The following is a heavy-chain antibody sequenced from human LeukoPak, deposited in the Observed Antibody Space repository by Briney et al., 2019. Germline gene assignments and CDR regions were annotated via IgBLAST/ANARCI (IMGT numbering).Heavy chain of an antibody. CDR2: TIPIFGIA. J-gene: IGHJ5*02. CDR1: GGTFSSYA. D-gene: IGHD6-13*01. CDR3: ARENYSSSWANWFDP. Sequence: ASVKVSCKASGGTFSSYAISWVRQAPGQGLEWMGRTIPIFGIANYAQKFQGRVTITADKSTSTAYMELSSLRSEDTAVYYCARENYSSSWANWFDPWGQGTLVTVSS. V-gene: IGHV1-69*04.